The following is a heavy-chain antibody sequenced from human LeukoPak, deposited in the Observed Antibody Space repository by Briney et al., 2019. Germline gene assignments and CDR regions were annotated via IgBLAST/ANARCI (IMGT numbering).Heavy chain of an antibody. D-gene: IGHD3-3*01. V-gene: IGHV3-9*01. Sequence: GRSLRLSCAASGFTFDDHGMHWVRQAPGKGLEWVSGISWSSGIIGYADSVKGRFTISRDNAKNSLYLQMDSLRAEDTALYYCEKDTGRPTDAITMEDNVFDIWGQGTMVTVSS. CDR1: GFTFDDHG. J-gene: IGHJ3*02. CDR3: EKDTGRPTDAITMEDNVFDI. CDR2: ISWSSGII.